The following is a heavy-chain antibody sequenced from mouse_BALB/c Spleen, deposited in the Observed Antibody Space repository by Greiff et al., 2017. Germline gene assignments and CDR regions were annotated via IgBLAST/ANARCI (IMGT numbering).Heavy chain of an antibody. V-gene: IGHV7-3*02. D-gene: IGHD1-2*01. CDR2: IRNKANGYTT. Sequence: EVKVEESGGGLVQPGGSLRLSCATSGFTFTDYYMSWVRQPPGKALEWLGFIRNKANGYTTEYSASVKGRFTISRDNSQSILYLQMNTLRAEDSATYYCARDKFITTAPFAYWGQGTLVTVSA. CDR3: ARDKFITTAPFAY. CDR1: GFTFTDYY. J-gene: IGHJ3*01.